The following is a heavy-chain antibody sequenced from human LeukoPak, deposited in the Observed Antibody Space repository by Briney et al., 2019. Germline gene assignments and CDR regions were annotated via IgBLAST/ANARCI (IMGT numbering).Heavy chain of an antibody. CDR3: AGVAGYYYYYGMDV. V-gene: IGHV3-30*04. J-gene: IGHJ6*02. Sequence: GGSLRLSCAASGFTFSSYAMHWVRQAPGKGLEWVAVISYDGSNKYYADSVRGRFTISRDNSKNTLYLQMNSLRAEDTAVYYCAGVAGYYYYYGMDVWGQGTTVTVSS. D-gene: IGHD6-19*01. CDR1: GFTFSSYA. CDR2: ISYDGSNK.